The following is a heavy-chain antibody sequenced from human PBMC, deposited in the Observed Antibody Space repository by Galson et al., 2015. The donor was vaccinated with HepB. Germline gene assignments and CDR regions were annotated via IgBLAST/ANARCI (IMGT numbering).Heavy chain of an antibody. Sequence: SVKVSCKASGGTFSRYTISWVRQAPGQGLEWMGGIIPIFGTPNYAQKFQGRVTITADESTNTAYMELSSLRSEDTAVYYCARGLPDELVVVPPLNYWGQGTLVTVSS. CDR1: GGTFSRYT. CDR3: ARGLPDELVVVPPLNY. V-gene: IGHV1-69*13. CDR2: IIPIFGTP. D-gene: IGHD3-22*01. J-gene: IGHJ4*02.